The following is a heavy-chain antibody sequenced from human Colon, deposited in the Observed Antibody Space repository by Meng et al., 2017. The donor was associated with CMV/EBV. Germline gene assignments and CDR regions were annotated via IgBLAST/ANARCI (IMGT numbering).Heavy chain of an antibody. CDR1: GFNFEDYA. CDR3: TKDNEDIVLMLGASNLPVAAFDG. J-gene: IGHJ3*01. D-gene: IGHD2-8*01. Sequence: SLKISCAGSGFNFEDYAMHWVRRVPGKGLEWVSGINWNGNNIFYADSVKGRFTISRDNAKSSLYLQMNSLRPEDTAVYYCTKDNEDIVLMLGASNLPVAAFDGWGQGVMVTVSS. V-gene: IGHV3-9*01. CDR2: INWNGNNI.